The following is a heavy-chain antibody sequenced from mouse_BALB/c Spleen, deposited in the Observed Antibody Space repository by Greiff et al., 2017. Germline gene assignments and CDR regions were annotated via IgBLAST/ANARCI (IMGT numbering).Heavy chain of an antibody. J-gene: IGHJ2*01. CDR2: ISSGGSYT. Sequence: EVKLVESGGGLVKPGGSLKLSCAASGFTFSSYAMSWVRQTPEKRLEWVATISSGGSYTYYPDSVKGRFTISRDNAKNTLYLQMSSLRSEDTAMYYCARQEGMDYGGYFDYWGQGTTLTVSS. V-gene: IGHV5-9-3*01. CDR3: ARQEGMDYGGYFDY. CDR1: GFTFSSYA. D-gene: IGHD2-4*01.